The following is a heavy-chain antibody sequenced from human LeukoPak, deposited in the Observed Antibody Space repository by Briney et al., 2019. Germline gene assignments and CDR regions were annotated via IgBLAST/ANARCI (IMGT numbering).Heavy chain of an antibody. CDR2: INHSGST. Sequence: SETLSLTCAVYGGSFSGYYWSWIRQPPGKGLEWIGEINHSGSTNYNPSLKSRVTISVDTSKNQFSLKLSSVTAADTAVYYCARHQYSYGRIDYWGQGTLVTVSS. V-gene: IGHV4-34*01. CDR1: GGSFSGYY. D-gene: IGHD5-18*01. J-gene: IGHJ4*02. CDR3: ARHQYSYGRIDY.